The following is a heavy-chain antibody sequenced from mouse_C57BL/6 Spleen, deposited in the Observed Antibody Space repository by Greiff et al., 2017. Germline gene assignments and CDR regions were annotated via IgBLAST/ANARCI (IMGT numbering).Heavy chain of an antibody. CDR1: GYSFTGYF. CDR3: ARSEVVGAMDY. Sequence: VQLKQSGPELVKPGDSVKISCKASGYSFTGYFMNWVMQSHGKSLEWIGRINPYNGDTFYNQKFKGKATLTVDKSSSTAHMELRSLTSEDSAVXYCARSEVVGAMDYWGQGTSVTVSS. V-gene: IGHV1-20*01. J-gene: IGHJ4*01. CDR2: INPYNGDT. D-gene: IGHD1-1*01.